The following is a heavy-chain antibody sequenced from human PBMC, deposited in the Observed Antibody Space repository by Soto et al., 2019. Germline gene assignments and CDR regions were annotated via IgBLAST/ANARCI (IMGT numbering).Heavy chain of an antibody. CDR1: GYTFTSYD. CDR3: ARERTTISMDV. V-gene: IGHV1-8*01. CDR2: MNPNSGNT. J-gene: IGHJ6*02. Sequence: QVQLVQSGAEVKKPGASVKVSCKASGYTFTSYDINWVRQATGQGLEWMGWMNPNSGNTADAQKFKGSVTMTRSTSISTAYLELSSLRSEDTAVYYCARERTTISMDVWGQATTVTVSS. D-gene: IGHD3-9*01.